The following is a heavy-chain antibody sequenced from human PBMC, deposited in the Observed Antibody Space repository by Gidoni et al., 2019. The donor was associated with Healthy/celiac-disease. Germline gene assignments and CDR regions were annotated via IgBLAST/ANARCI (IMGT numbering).Heavy chain of an antibody. J-gene: IGHJ4*02. CDR2: IKSKTDGGTT. V-gene: IGHV3-15*07. Sequence: EVQLVESGGGLVKPGGSLRLSCAASGFPFRNAWMNWVRQAPGKGLEWVGRIKSKTDGGTTDYAAPVKGRFTISRDDSKNTLYLQMNSLKTEDTAVYYCTTGMVVTAILYWGQGTLVTVSS. D-gene: IGHD2-21*02. CDR3: TTGMVVTAILY. CDR1: GFPFRNAW.